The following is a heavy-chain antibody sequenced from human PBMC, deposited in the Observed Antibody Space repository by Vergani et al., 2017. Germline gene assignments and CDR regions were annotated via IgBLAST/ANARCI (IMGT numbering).Heavy chain of an antibody. V-gene: IGHV5-51*01. D-gene: IGHD3-9*01. CDR2: IYPGDSDT. Sequence: EVQLVQSGAAVKKPGEFLKISCKGSGYSFTSYWIGWVRQMPGKGLEWMGIIYPGDSDTRYSPSFQGQVTTSADKSISTAYLQWSSLKASDTAMYYCARVGKDNYDILSSKANYFYGMDVWGQGTTVTVSS. CDR3: ARVGKDNYDILSSKANYFYGMDV. J-gene: IGHJ6*02. CDR1: GYSFTSYW.